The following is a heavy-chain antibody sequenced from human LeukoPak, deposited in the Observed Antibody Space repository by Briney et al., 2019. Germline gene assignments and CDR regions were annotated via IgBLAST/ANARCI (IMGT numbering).Heavy chain of an antibody. D-gene: IGHD3-3*01. J-gene: IGHJ4*02. V-gene: IGHV4-4*07. CDR1: GGSISSYY. CDR3: ARERIFGVVIIPYYFDY. CDR2: IYTSGST. Sequence: SETLSLTCTVSGGSISSYYWSWIRQPAGKGLEWIGRIYTSGSTNYNPSLKSRVTMSVDTSKNQFSLKLSSVTAADTAVYYCARERIFGVVIIPYYFDYWGQGTLVTVSS.